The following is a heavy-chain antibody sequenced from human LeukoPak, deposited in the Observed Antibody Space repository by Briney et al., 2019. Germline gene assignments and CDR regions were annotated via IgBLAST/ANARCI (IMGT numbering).Heavy chain of an antibody. CDR3: ARGFRVITVAGFDY. J-gene: IGHJ4*02. CDR1: GFTFSSHG. Sequence: HPGGSLRLSCAASGFTFSSHGMHWVRQAPGKGLVWVSRINSDGSSTTYADSVKGRFTISRGNAKNTLYLQMDSLRAEDTAVYYCARGFRVITVAGFDYWGQGTLVTVSS. CDR2: INSDGSST. V-gene: IGHV3-74*01. D-gene: IGHD6-19*01.